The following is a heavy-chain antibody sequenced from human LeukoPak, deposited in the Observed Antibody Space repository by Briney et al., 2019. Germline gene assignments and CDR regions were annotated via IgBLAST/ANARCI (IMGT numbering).Heavy chain of an antibody. V-gene: IGHV3-30-3*01. D-gene: IGHD3-3*01. CDR1: GFDFSSNW. Sequence: GGSLRLSCAASGFDFSSNWMHWVRQAPGKGLEWVAVISYDGSNKYYADSVKGRFTISRDNSKNTLYLQMNSLRAEDTAVYYCARAGYDFWSGYDYWGQGTLVTVSS. J-gene: IGHJ4*02. CDR2: ISYDGSNK. CDR3: ARAGYDFWSGYDY.